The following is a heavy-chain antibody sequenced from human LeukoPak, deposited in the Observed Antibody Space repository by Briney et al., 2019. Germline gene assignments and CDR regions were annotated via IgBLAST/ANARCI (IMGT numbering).Heavy chain of an antibody. CDR1: GGSISSYY. V-gene: IGHV4-4*07. CDR2: IYTSGNT. D-gene: IGHD6-13*01. Sequence: SETLSLTCTVSGGSISSYYWSWIRQPAGKGLEWIGRIYTSGNTNYNPSLKSRVTMSVDTSKNQFSLKLSSVTAADTAVYYCASERQQLGFEYWGQETLVTVSS. J-gene: IGHJ4*02. CDR3: ASERQQLGFEY.